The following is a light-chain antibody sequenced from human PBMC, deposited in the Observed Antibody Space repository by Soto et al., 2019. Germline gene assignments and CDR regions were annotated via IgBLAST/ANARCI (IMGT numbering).Light chain of an antibody. V-gene: IGKV1-5*01. CDR2: DAS. J-gene: IGKJ1*01. CDR1: QSISGW. Sequence: DIQMTQSPSTLSASVGDRVTITCRASQSISGWLAWYQQKPGKAPKLLIFDASSLDSGVPSRFSGSGYGTEFTLSISSLQSDDFATYYCQQYDRYWTFGQGTKVDIK. CDR3: QQYDRYWT.